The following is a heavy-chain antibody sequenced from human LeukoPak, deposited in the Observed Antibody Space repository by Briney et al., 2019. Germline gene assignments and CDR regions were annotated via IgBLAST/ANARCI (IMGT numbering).Heavy chain of an antibody. V-gene: IGHV3-23*01. Sequence: GGSLRLSCAASGFTFSSYGMSWVRQAPGKGLEWVSVISGSDGSTYYADSVKGRFTISRDNSKNTLYLQMYSLRVEDTAVYYCAKDGGYYDFDSWGQGTPVTVSS. CDR3: AKDGGYYDFDS. CDR1: GFTFSSYG. D-gene: IGHD6-25*01. CDR2: ISGSDGST. J-gene: IGHJ4*02.